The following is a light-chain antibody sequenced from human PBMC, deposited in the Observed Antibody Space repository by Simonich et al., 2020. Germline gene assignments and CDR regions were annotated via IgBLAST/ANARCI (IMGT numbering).Light chain of an antibody. J-gene: IGLJ2*01. Sequence: QSALTQPASVSGSPGQSITISCTGTSSDVGGYNYVSWYQQHTGKAPKLMIYDVSKWPSGVSNRFSGSKSGNTASLTISGLQAEDEADYYCSSYTSSSTVVFGGGTKLTVL. V-gene: IGLV2-14*03. CDR3: SSYTSSSTVV. CDR1: SSDVGGYNY. CDR2: DVS.